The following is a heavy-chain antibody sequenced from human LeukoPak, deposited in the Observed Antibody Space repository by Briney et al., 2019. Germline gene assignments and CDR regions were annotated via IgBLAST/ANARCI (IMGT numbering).Heavy chain of an antibody. CDR3: ARGRGEWLVAYYYYYMDV. D-gene: IGHD6-19*01. V-gene: IGHV1-8*03. CDR1: GYTFTSYN. J-gene: IGHJ6*03. Sequence: ASVKVSCKASGYTFTSYNINWVRQATGQGLEWMGWMNPNSGNTGYAQKFQGRVTITRNTSISTAYMELSSLRSEDTAVYYCARGRGEWLVAYYYYYMDVWGKGTTVTVSS. CDR2: MNPNSGNT.